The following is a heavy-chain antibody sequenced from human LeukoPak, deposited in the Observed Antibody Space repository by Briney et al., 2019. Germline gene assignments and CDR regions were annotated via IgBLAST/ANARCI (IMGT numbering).Heavy chain of an antibody. D-gene: IGHD1-1*01. CDR3: AKAVNWNDRTPFDY. Sequence: GRSLRLSCAASGFTFSSYAMSWVRQAPGKGLEWVSAISGSGGSTYYADSVKGRFTISRDNSKNTLYLQMNSLRAEDTAVYYCAKAVNWNDRTPFDYWGQGTLVTVSS. CDR1: GFTFSSYA. J-gene: IGHJ4*02. CDR2: ISGSGGST. V-gene: IGHV3-23*01.